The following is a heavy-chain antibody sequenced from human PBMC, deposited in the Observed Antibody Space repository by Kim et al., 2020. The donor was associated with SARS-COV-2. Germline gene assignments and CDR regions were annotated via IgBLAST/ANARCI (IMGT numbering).Heavy chain of an antibody. CDR1: GFSLSTSGVG. CDR3: ALYDEWELTGGWFDP. V-gene: IGHV2-5*01. D-gene: IGHD1-26*01. Sequence: SGPTLVKPTQTLTLTCTFSGFSLSTSGVGVGWIRQPPGKALEWLALIYWNDDKRYSPSLKSRLTITKDTSKNQVVLTMTNMDPVDTATYYCALYDEWELTGGWFDPWGQGTLVTVSS. J-gene: IGHJ5*02. CDR2: IYWNDDK.